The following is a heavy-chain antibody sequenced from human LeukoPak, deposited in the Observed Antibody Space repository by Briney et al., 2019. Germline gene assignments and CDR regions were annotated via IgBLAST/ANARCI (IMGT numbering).Heavy chain of an antibody. CDR1: GFTFSNE. D-gene: IGHD4-23*01. CDR2: ISSSGSTI. CDR3: ARESVVIGKVFGY. Sequence: PGGSLRLSCAASGFTFSNEMNWVRQAPGKGLEWVSYISSSGSTIYYADSVKGRFTISRDNSKNTLYLQMNSLRAEDTAVYYCARESVVIGKVFGYWGQGTLVTVSS. J-gene: IGHJ4*02. V-gene: IGHV3-48*03.